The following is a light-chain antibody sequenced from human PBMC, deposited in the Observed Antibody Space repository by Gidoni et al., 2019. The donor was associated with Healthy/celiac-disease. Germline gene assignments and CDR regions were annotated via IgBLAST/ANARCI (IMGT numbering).Light chain of an antibody. CDR2: PAS. J-gene: IGKJ1*01. Sequence: IQMTQSPSPLSASVGDRVTITCRASQSISSYLNWCQQKPGKAPKILIYPASSLRSRVPSKWSSSRAGTKVTLTISSMQPEEFATYYYRQRYRTPPWTFGQGTKVEIK. CDR3: RQRYRTPPWT. CDR1: QSISSY. V-gene: IGKV1-39*01.